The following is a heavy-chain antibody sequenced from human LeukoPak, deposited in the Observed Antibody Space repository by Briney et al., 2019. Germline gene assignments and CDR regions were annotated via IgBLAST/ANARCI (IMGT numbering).Heavy chain of an antibody. Sequence: GGSLRLSCAASGFTFSSYWMSWVRQAPGKGLEWVANIKQDGSEKYYVDSVKSRFTTSRDNAKNSLYLQMNSLRAEDTAVYYCARDDCRSISCYHNWFDPWGQGTLVTVSS. V-gene: IGHV3-7*01. D-gene: IGHD2-2*01. CDR3: ARDDCRSISCYHNWFDP. J-gene: IGHJ5*02. CDR2: IKQDGSEK. CDR1: GFTFSSYW.